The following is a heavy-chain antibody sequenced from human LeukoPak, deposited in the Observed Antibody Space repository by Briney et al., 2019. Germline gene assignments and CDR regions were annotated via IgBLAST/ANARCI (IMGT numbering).Heavy chain of an antibody. J-gene: IGHJ4*02. V-gene: IGHV3-11*04. Sequence: GGSLRLSCAASGFTFSDYYMSWIRQAPGKGLEWVSYISSSGSTIYYADSVKGRFTISRDNAKNSLYLQMNSLRAEDTAVYYCARDPPYYYDSSGYDYWGQGTLVTVSS. CDR1: GFTFSDYY. D-gene: IGHD3-22*01. CDR2: ISSSGSTI. CDR3: ARDPPYYYDSSGYDY.